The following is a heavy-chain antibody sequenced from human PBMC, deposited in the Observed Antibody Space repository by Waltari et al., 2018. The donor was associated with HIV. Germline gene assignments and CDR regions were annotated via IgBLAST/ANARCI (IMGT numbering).Heavy chain of an antibody. J-gene: IGHJ3*02. CDR3: AGEMPTIIGDAFDI. CDR1: GFILCNSW. Sequence: EVQLVESGGGLVQPGVSLRLSCADSGFILCNSWLNWVGQAPGKGLEWVANISQDGSEKYYVDSVKGRFTISRDNAKNSLYLQMNNLRAEDTAVYYCAGEMPTIIGDAFDIWGQGTMVTISS. V-gene: IGHV3-7*01. D-gene: IGHD3-16*02. CDR2: ISQDGSEK.